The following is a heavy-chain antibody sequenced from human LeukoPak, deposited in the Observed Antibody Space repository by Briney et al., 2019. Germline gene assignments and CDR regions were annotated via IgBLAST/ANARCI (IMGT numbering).Heavy chain of an antibody. J-gene: IGHJ4*02. Sequence: GGSLRLSCAVSGFTFSSYAMNWVRQAPGKGLEWVSFISSSSSYIYYADSLKGRFTISRDNAKNSLYLQMNSLRAEDTAVYYCARGTMFPYYFDYWGQGTLVTVSS. D-gene: IGHD3-10*02. CDR1: GFTFSSYA. CDR2: ISSSSSYI. CDR3: ARGTMFPYYFDY. V-gene: IGHV3-21*01.